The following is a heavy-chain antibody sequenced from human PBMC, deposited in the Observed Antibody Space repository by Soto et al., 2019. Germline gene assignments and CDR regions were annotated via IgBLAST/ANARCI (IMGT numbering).Heavy chain of an antibody. Sequence: QVQLQESGPGLVKPSQTLSLTCTVSGGSIRSGDYYWSWVRQPPGKGLEWIGHIYNSGSTYHNPSLKSQITLSVETSKNQFSLKLSSVTAADTAVYYCARVNSGSQGYNWFDPWGQGTLVTVSS. CDR2: IYNSGST. J-gene: IGHJ5*02. CDR1: GGSIRSGDYY. D-gene: IGHD1-26*01. CDR3: ARVNSGSQGYNWFDP. V-gene: IGHV4-30-4*01.